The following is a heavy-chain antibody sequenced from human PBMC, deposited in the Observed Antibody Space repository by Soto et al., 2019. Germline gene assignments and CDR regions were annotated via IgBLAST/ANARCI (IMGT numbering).Heavy chain of an antibody. CDR3: ARVRPPLYYGMDV. CDR1: GGSISSSNW. CDR2: IYHSGST. J-gene: IGHJ6*02. Sequence: SETLSLTCAVSGGSISSSNWWSWVRQPPGKGLEWIGEIYHSGSTNYNPSLKSRVTISVDKSKSQFSLKLSSVTAADTAVYYCARVRPPLYYGMDVWGQGTTVTVSS. V-gene: IGHV4-4*02.